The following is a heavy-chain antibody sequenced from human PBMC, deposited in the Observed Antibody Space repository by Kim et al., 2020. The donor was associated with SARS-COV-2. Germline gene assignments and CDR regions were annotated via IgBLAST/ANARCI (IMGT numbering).Heavy chain of an antibody. CDR3: AKDMADIVATTIILNYYYYYYGMDV. D-gene: IGHD5-12*01. Sequence: GGSLRLSCAASGFTFSSYGMHWVRQAPGKGLEWVAVIWYDGSNKYYADSVKGRFTISRDNSKNTLYLQMNSLRAEDTAVYYCAKDMADIVATTIILNYYYYYYGMDVWGQGTTVTVSS. J-gene: IGHJ6*01. CDR2: IWYDGSNK. V-gene: IGHV3-33*06. CDR1: GFTFSSYG.